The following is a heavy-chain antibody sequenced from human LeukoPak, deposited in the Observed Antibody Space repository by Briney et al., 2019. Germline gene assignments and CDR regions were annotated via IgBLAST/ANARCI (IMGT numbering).Heavy chain of an antibody. CDR3: ARALLWFGGYYFDY. J-gene: IGHJ4*02. D-gene: IGHD3-10*01. CDR1: GFTFSNYA. Sequence: PGGSLRLSCAASGFTFSNYAMHWVRQAPGKGLVWVSRINSDGSSTSYADSVKGRFTISRDNAKNTLYLQMNSLRAEDTAVYYCARALLWFGGYYFDYWGQGTLVTVSS. V-gene: IGHV3-74*01. CDR2: INSDGSST.